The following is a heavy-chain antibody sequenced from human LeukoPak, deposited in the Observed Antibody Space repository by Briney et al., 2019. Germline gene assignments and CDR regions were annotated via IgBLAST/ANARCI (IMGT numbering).Heavy chain of an antibody. CDR3: AKDTAMVY. D-gene: IGHD5-18*01. CDR1: GFTFSSYG. CDR2: ISYDGSNK. V-gene: IGHV3-30*18. Sequence: SGGSLRLSCAASGFTFSSYGMHWVRQAPGKGLEWVAVISYDGSNKYYADSVKGRFTISRDNSKNTLYLQMNSLRAEDTAVYYCAKDTAMVYWGQGTLVTVSS. J-gene: IGHJ4*02.